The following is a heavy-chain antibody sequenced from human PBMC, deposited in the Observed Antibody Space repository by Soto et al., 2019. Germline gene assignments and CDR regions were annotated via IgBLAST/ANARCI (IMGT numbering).Heavy chain of an antibody. D-gene: IGHD6-6*01. CDR2: MNPNSGNT. CDR1: GYTFTSYD. V-gene: IGHV1-8*01. CDR3: ARADSSSSGQSYYYYYGMDV. J-gene: IGHJ6*01. Sequence: ASVKVSCKASGYTFTSYDINWVRQATGQGLEWMGWMNPNSGNTGYAQKFQGRVTMTRNTSISTAYMELSSLRSEDTAVYYCARADSSSSGQSYYYYYGMDVWRQGTTVTVSS.